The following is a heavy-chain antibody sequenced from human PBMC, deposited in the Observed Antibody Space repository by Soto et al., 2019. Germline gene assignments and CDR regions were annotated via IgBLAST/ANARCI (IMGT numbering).Heavy chain of an antibody. J-gene: IGHJ4*02. Sequence: QVQLVESGGGVVQPGRSLRLSCAASGFTFSSYAMHWVRRAPGKGLGWVAVISYDGRNKYYADSVKGRFTISRDNAKNTLYLQMNSLRAEDTAVYYCARDAAAAAGQSPIDYWGQGTLVTVSS. CDR2: ISYDGRNK. V-gene: IGHV3-30*04. CDR1: GFTFSSYA. D-gene: IGHD6-13*01. CDR3: ARDAAAAAGQSPIDY.